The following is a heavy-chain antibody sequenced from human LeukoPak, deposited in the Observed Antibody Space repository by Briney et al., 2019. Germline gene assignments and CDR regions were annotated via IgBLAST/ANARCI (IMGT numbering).Heavy chain of an antibody. Sequence: GGSLRLSCAASGSTFSSYSMNWVRQAPGKGLEWVSSISSSSSYIYYADSAKGRFTISRDNAKNSLYLQMNSLRAEDTAVYYCARAVGYSGSYYFDYWGQGTLVTVSS. CDR2: ISSSSSYI. CDR3: ARAVGYSGSYYFDY. D-gene: IGHD1-26*01. V-gene: IGHV3-21*01. J-gene: IGHJ4*02. CDR1: GSTFSSYS.